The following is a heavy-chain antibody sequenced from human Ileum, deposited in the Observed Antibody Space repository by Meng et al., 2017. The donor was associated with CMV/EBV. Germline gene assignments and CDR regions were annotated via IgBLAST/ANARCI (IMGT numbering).Heavy chain of an antibody. CDR2: IKEDGSEK. CDR1: GFTFSNYW. J-gene: IGHJ4*01. Sequence: GGSLRLSCAASGFTFSNYWISWVRQAPGKGVEWVANIKEDGSEKYYVDSVKGRFTISRDNAKMSLYLQMNSLRAKDTAVYYSAISPKDILLPVAMTGWGQGTLVTVSS. V-gene: IGHV3-7*03. D-gene: IGHD3-9*01. CDR3: AISPKDILLPVAMTG.